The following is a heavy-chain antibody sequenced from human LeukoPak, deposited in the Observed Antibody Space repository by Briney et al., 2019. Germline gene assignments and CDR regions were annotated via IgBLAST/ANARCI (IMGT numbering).Heavy chain of an antibody. CDR1: GGSISGSSYH. CDR3: APTYSYTGGGYEY. Sequence: SETLSLTCTVSGGSISGSSYHWGWIRQPPGKGLEWIGSINYRGHTYHNPSLDSRVTISVDTSKNQFSLTVSSVTAADTALYYCAPTYSYTGGGYEYWGQGTLVTVFS. V-gene: IGHV4-39*01. D-gene: IGHD5-18*01. CDR2: INYRGHT. J-gene: IGHJ4*02.